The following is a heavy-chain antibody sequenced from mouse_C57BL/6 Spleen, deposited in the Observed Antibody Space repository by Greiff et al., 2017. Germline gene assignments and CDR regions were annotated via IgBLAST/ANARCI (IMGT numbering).Heavy chain of an antibody. J-gene: IGHJ2*01. Sequence: EVQRVESGEGLVKPGGSLKLSCAASGFTFSSYAMSWVRQTPEKRLEWVAYISSGGDYIYYADTVKGRFTISRDNARNTLYLQMSSLESEDTAMYYCTREGPFFDYWGQGTTLTVSS. CDR2: ISSGGDYI. V-gene: IGHV5-9-1*02. CDR3: TREGPFFDY. CDR1: GFTFSSYA.